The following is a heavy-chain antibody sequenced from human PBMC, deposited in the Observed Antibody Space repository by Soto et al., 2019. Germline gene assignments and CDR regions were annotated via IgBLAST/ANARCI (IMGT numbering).Heavy chain of an antibody. J-gene: IGHJ6*02. CDR2: IIPIFGTA. V-gene: IGHV1-69*13. D-gene: IGHD2-2*01. CDR1: GGTFSSYA. CDR3: ASPLGYCSSTSCSWEGFYYGMDV. Sequence: ASVKVSCKASGGTFSSYAISCVRQAPGQGLEWMGGIIPIFGTANYAQKFQGRVTITADESTSTAYMELSSLRSEDTVVYYCASPLGYCSSTSCSWEGFYYGMDVWGQGTTVTVSS.